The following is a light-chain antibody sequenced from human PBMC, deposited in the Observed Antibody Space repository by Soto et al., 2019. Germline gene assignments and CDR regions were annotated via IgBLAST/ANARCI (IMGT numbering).Light chain of an antibody. CDR1: RSVSDY. V-gene: IGKV3-11*01. CDR2: GAS. CDR3: QQRSSWPLT. Sequence: EIVLTQSPATLSSSPGERATLSCRASRSVSDYLAWYQQKPGQSPRLLIYGASNRATGIPARFSGSGSGTDFTLTISTLEPEDFAVYYCQQRSSWPLTFGGGTKVDIK. J-gene: IGKJ4*01.